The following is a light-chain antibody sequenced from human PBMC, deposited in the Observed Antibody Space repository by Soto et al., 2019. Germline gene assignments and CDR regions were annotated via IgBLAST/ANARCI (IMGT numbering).Light chain of an antibody. CDR2: DAS. Sequence: EIVLTQSPGTLSSSPGGRATLSCRASQSVRDSHLAWFQQKPGQAPRLLIYDASRRATGFPDRFSGSGSGTEFTLTISRLEPEDFAVYYCEQYDNQQWTFGQGTKVEIK. CDR3: EQYDNQQWT. V-gene: IGKV3-20*01. J-gene: IGKJ1*01. CDR1: QSVRDSH.